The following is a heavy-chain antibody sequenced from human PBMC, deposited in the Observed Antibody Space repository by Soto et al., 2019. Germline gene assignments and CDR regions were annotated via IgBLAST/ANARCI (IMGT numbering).Heavy chain of an antibody. Sequence: GGSLRLSCTASGFSFSSYAMSWVRQAPGGGLEWVSFVGGGGGTTFSADSVKGRFTISRDNSKNTLYLQMNSLRAEDTAVYYCAKVPPGGYSYGSPFFDYWGQGTLVTVSS. D-gene: IGHD5-18*01. V-gene: IGHV3-23*01. CDR1: GFSFSSYA. CDR3: AKVPPGGYSYGSPFFDY. J-gene: IGHJ4*02. CDR2: VGGGGGTT.